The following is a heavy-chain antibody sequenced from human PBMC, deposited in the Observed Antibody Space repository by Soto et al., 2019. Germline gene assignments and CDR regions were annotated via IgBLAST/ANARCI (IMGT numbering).Heavy chain of an antibody. Sequence: GGSLRLSCAASGFTFSSYAMHWVRQAPGKGLEWVAVISYDGSNKYYADSVKGRFTISRDNSKNTLYLQMNSLRAEDTAVYYCASGRDHDYDILTGYYMWRGYYFDYWGQGTLVTVSS. CDR3: ASGRDHDYDILTGYYMWRGYYFDY. CDR1: GFTFSSYA. CDR2: ISYDGSNK. V-gene: IGHV3-30-3*01. J-gene: IGHJ4*02. D-gene: IGHD3-9*01.